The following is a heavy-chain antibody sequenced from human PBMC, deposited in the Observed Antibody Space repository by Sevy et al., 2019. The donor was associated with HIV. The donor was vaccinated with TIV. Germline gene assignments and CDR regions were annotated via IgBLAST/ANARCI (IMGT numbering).Heavy chain of an antibody. CDR3: ATGFPGEYPECGRIRCFTDYFAY. CDR1: GYTLSELS. Sequence: ASVKVARKVSGYTLSELSMHWVRQAPGKGLEWMGGFDPEDGETVYAQKCQGRVTMTEDTSTNTANMELSSLRSEDTAIYYCATGFPGEYPECGRIRCFTDYFAYWGQGALVTVSS. CDR2: FDPEDGET. D-gene: IGHD3-3*02. J-gene: IGHJ4*02. V-gene: IGHV1-24*01.